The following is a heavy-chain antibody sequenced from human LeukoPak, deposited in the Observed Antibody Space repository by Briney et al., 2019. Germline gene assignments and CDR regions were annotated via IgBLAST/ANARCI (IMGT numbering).Heavy chain of an antibody. Sequence: SSETLSLTCTVSGGSISSSSYYWGWIRQPPGKGLEWIGSIYYSGSTYYNPSLKSRVTISVDTSKNQFSLKLSSVTAADTAVYYCARSPKGSSGWVTSPYYYMDVWGKGTTVTISS. D-gene: IGHD6-19*01. CDR1: GGSISSSSYY. CDR3: ARSPKGSSGWVTSPYYYMDV. V-gene: IGHV4-39*01. CDR2: IYYSGST. J-gene: IGHJ6*03.